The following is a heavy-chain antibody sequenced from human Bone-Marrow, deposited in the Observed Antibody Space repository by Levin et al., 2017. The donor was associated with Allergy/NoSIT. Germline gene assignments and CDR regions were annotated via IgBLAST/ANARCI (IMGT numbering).Heavy chain of an antibody. V-gene: IGHV4-39*01. Sequence: NPSETLSLTCTVSGGSISSSSYYWGWIRQPPGKGLEWIGSIYYSGSTYYNPSLKSRVTISVDTSKNQFSLKLSSVTAADTAVYYCARHGSGSFGIDYWGQGTLVTVSS. J-gene: IGHJ4*02. D-gene: IGHD3-10*01. CDR2: IYYSGST. CDR1: GGSISSSSYY. CDR3: ARHGSGSFGIDY.